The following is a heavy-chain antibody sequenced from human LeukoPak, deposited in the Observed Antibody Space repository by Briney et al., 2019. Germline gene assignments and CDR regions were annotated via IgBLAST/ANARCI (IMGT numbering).Heavy chain of an antibody. CDR1: GGSITTYY. V-gene: IGHV4-4*07. CDR2: IYSSGST. J-gene: IGHJ2*01. D-gene: IGHD3-22*01. CDR3: ARESRPENYYDSTGSDWYFDL. Sequence: PSETLSLTCAVSGGSITTYYWSWIRQPAGKRLEWIGHIYSSGSTDYNPSLKSRVTMSVDTSKDQISQRLTSVTAADTAVYFCARESRPENYYDSTGSDWYFDLWGRGTLVTVSS.